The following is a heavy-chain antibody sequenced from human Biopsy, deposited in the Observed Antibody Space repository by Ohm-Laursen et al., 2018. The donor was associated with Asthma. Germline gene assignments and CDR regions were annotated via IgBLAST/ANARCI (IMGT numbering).Heavy chain of an antibody. D-gene: IGHD2-15*01. CDR1: GVSIRSYY. CDR2: IHYSGRP. Sequence: SETLSLTCSVSGVSIRSYYWTWIRQPPGKGLEWIGNIHYSGRPYSNPSLKSLVNISVDTSKKQISLRLSSVIAADTAVYYCAGFCSGGNCPDHWGQGTLVTVSS. CDR3: AGFCSGGNCPDH. J-gene: IGHJ4*02. V-gene: IGHV4-59*01.